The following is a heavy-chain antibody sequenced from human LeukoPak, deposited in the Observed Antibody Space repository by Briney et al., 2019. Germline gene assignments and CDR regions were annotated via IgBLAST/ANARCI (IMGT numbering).Heavy chain of an antibody. CDR3: ARQKKQTTAIDY. V-gene: IGHV1-18*01. J-gene: IGHJ4*02. CDR2: ISSYNGGA. CDR1: GYTFTTYG. Sequence: ASVKVSCKASGYTFTTYGFGWVRQAPGQGLEWMGWISSYNGGADYAQKLQGRVTMTTDTSTSTTYMELRSLRSDDTAVYYCARQKKQTTAIDYWGQGTLVTVSS. D-gene: IGHD4-17*01.